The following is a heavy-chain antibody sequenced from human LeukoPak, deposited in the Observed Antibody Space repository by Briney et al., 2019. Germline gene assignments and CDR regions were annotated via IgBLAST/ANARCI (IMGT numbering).Heavy chain of an antibody. V-gene: IGHV3-48*04. CDR1: GFTFSSYS. Sequence: GGSLRLSCAASGFTFSSYSMNWVRQAPGKGLEWVSYISTGSSTIYYADSVKGRFTISRDNAKNSLYLQMNSLRAEDTAVYYCARILWFGELLLDYWGQGTLVTVSS. CDR3: ARILWFGELLLDY. J-gene: IGHJ4*02. D-gene: IGHD3-10*01. CDR2: ISTGSSTI.